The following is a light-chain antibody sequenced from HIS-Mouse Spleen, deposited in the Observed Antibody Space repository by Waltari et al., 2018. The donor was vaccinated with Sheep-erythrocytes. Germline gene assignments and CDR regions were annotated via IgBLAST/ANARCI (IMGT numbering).Light chain of an antibody. CDR3: MIWHGSAWV. CDR2: YKSDSDK. J-gene: IGLJ3*02. Sequence: QAVLTQPSSLSASPGASASLTCTLRSGINVGTYRIYWYQQKPGSPPQYLLRYKSDSDKQQGSGVPSRFFGSKDASANAGILLISGLQSEDEADYYCMIWHGSAWVFGGGTKLTVL. V-gene: IGLV5-45*03. CDR1: SGINVGTYR.